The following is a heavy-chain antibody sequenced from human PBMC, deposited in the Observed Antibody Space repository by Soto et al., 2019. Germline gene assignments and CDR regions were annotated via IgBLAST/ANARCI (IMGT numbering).Heavy chain of an antibody. V-gene: IGHV4-34*01. D-gene: IGHD2-8*01. CDR1: GGSFSGYY. J-gene: IGHJ6*02. Sequence: SETLSLTCAVYGGSFSGYYWTWSRQPPGKGLESMGEINHRGNTNSNPSLKSRGTISVDTSKKQFSLKLTSLTAADTAVYYGARQDVPQWFTKGYYGMDVWDQGTTVTVYS. CDR3: ARQDVPQWFTKGYYGMDV. CDR2: INHRGNT.